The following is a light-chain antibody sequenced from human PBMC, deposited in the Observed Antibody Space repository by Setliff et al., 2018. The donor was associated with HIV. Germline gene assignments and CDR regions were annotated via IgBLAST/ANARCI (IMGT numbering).Light chain of an antibody. J-gene: IGLJ1*01. CDR2: DVT. V-gene: IGLV2-14*03. CDR1: SSDVGGYNH. CDR3: NSYSTSSTPLYV. Sequence: ALTQPASVSGSPGQSITISCTGTSSDVGGYNHVSWYQQHPGQAPKLMIYDVTTRPSGVSSRFSGSKSGNAASLTISGLQAEDEADYYCNSYSTSSTPLYVFGTGTKVTVL.